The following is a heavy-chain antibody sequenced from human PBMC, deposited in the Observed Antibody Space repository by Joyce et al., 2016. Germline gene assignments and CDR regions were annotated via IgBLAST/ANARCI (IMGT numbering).Heavy chain of an antibody. J-gene: IGHJ4*02. Sequence: QVQLVESGGGVVQPGRSLRLSCAASGFTFSNYAMHWVRQAPGTGLEWVAVISYAANNKYYADSVKGRFTISRDNSKNTLYLQMNSLRAEDTAVYYCARGKWWRWLAPDYWGQGTLVTVSS. V-gene: IGHV3-30-3*01. D-gene: IGHD2-15*01. CDR1: GFTFSNYA. CDR2: ISYAANNK. CDR3: ARGKWWRWLAPDY.